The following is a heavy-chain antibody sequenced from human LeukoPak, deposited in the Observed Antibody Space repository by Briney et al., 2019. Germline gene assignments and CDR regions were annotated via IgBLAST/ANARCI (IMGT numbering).Heavy chain of an antibody. D-gene: IGHD1-20*01. CDR2: IYPADSDT. Sequence: GESLKISCKGSGYSFANYWIGWVRQMPGKGLEWMGTIYPADSDTRYGPSFQGQVTISADKSINLAYLQWSSLKASDTAMYFCASAGITAAFDVWGQGTVVSVSS. J-gene: IGHJ3*01. CDR1: GYSFANYW. CDR3: ASAGITAAFDV. V-gene: IGHV5-51*01.